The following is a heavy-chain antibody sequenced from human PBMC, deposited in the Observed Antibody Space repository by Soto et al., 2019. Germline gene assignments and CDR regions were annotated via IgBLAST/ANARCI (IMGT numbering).Heavy chain of an antibody. CDR3: AKPSYGDYGFDY. CDR1: GFTFSSYA. Sequence: GGSLRLSCAASGFTFSSYAMSWVRQAPGKGLEWVSAISGSGGSTYYADSVKGRFTISRDNSKNTLYLQMNSLRAEDMAVYYCAKPSYGDYGFDYWGQGTLVTVSS. J-gene: IGHJ4*02. D-gene: IGHD4-17*01. V-gene: IGHV3-23*01. CDR2: ISGSGGST.